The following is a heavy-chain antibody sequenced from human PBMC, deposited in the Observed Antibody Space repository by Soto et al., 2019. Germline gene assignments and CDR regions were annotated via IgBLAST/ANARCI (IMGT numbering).Heavy chain of an antibody. CDR1: GFTFSSYW. Sequence: GGSLRLSCAASGFTFSSYWMHWVRQAPGKGLVWVSRINSDGSSTSYADSVKGRFTISRDNAKNTLYLQMNSLRAEDTAVYYCARVDIVVVPAAMDYYYYMDVWGKGTTVTVSS. V-gene: IGHV3-74*01. CDR3: ARVDIVVVPAAMDYYYYMDV. D-gene: IGHD2-2*03. J-gene: IGHJ6*03. CDR2: INSDGSST.